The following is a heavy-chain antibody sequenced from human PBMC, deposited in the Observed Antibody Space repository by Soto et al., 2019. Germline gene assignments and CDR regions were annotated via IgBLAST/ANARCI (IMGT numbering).Heavy chain of an antibody. CDR1: GGSISKFY. J-gene: IGHJ5*02. CDR2: VYATGTT. V-gene: IGHV4-4*07. Sequence: QVQLQESGPGVVKPSETLSLSCSVSGGSISKFYWSWIRKTAGKGLEWMGRVYATGTTDYSPSLRSRVTMSVDISKKTFSLRLTSVTAADTGVYYCVRDGSKTLRDWFDPWGQGKLVTVSS. CDR3: VRDGSKTLRDWFDP.